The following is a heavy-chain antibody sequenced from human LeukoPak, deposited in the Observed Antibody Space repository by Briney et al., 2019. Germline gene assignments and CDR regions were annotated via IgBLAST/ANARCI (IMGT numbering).Heavy chain of an antibody. J-gene: IGHJ5*02. CDR2: INTKSGGT. V-gene: IGHV1-2*06. CDR3: ARSWWGYDFSSGDNWLDP. CDR1: GYTLTDYY. Sequence: ASVKVSCKASGYTLTDYYMHWVRQAPGQGLEWMGRINTKSGGTNYAQKFQGRVTMTRDMSINTAYMELSRLRFDDTAVYYCARSWWGYDFSSGDNWLDPWGQGTLVTVSS. D-gene: IGHD3-3*01.